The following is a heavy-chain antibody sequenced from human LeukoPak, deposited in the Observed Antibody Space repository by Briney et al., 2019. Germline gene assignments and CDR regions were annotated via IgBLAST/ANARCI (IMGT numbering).Heavy chain of an antibody. V-gene: IGHV1-18*01. D-gene: IGHD6-19*01. J-gene: IGHJ4*02. CDR3: ARGRYDSSGWPRHPAYFDY. Sequence: ASVKVPCKASGYTFTSYGISWVRQAPGQGLEWMGWISAYNGNTNYAQKLQGRVTMTTDTSTSTAYMELRSLRSDDTAVYYCARGRYDSSGWPRHPAYFDYWGQGTLVTVSS. CDR1: GYTFTSYG. CDR2: ISAYNGNT.